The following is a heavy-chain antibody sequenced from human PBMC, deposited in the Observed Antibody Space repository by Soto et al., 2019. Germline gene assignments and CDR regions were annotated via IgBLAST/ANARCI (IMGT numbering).Heavy chain of an antibody. J-gene: IGHJ4*02. CDR2: IDPSDSQT. CDR1: GYSFAVYW. CDR3: ARQIYDSDTGPNFQYYFDS. V-gene: IGHV5-10-1*01. D-gene: IGHD3-22*01. Sequence: GEALNISCNGSGYSFAVYWITWVRQKPGKGLEWMGRIDPSDSQTYYSPSFRGHVTISVTKSITTVFLQWSSLRASDTAMYYCARQIYDSDTGPNFQYYFDSWGQGTPVNVSS.